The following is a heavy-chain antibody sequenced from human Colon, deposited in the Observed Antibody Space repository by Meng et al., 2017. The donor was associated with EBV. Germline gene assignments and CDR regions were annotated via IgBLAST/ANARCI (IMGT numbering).Heavy chain of an antibody. D-gene: IGHD5-24*01. Sequence: QVQLQESGPGLVEPSGTLSLTCAVSGASISSNNWWSWGRQPPGKGLEWIGEIYHGGNTNYNPSLKSRVTISVDRSNDQFSLSLSSVTAADTAVYYCARGNAYNAPSFDYWGQGTLVTVSS. CDR2: IYHGGNT. CDR3: ARGNAYNAPSFDY. CDR1: GASISSNNW. V-gene: IGHV4-4*02. J-gene: IGHJ4*02.